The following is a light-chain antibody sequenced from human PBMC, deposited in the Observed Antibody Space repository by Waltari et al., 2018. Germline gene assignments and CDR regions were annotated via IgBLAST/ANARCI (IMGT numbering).Light chain of an antibody. J-gene: IGLJ2*01. CDR1: SLRTSY. CDR2: GKN. CDR3: SSRDSSASHVL. Sequence: SSALTQDPAVSVALGQTVTITCQGASLRTSYASWYQQKSGPAPILVLFGKNKRPSGIPDRFSGYNSETTTSLTITGAQAEDEADYYCSSRDSSASHVLFAGGTKLTVL. V-gene: IGLV3-19*01.